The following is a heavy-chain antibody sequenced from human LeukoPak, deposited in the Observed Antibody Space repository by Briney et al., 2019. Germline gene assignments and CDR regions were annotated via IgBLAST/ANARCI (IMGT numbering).Heavy chain of an antibody. Sequence: SETLSLTCSVSGGSISSSNWWSWVRQPPGKGLEWIGEIYHSGSTNYNPSLKSRVTISVDTSKNQFSLKLSSVTAADTAVYYCARNRDNYYDPSPNAFDIWGPGTMVTVSS. CDR1: GGSISSSNW. CDR2: IYHSGST. J-gene: IGHJ3*02. CDR3: ARNRDNYYDPSPNAFDI. V-gene: IGHV4-4*02. D-gene: IGHD3-22*01.